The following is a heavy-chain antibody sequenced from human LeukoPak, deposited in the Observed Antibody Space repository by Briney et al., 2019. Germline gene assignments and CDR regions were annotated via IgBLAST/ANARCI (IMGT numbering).Heavy chain of an antibody. V-gene: IGHV1-18*01. D-gene: IGHD4-11*01. CDR3: ARNDYNKRFDP. CDR1: GYTFTSHG. CDR2: ISAYNGNT. J-gene: IGHJ5*02. Sequence: GASVKVSCKASGYTFTSHGISWVRQAPGQGLEWMGWISAYNGNTNYVQKLQGRVTMTTDTSTSTAYMELRSLRSDDTAVYYCARNDYNKRFDPWGQGTLVTVSS.